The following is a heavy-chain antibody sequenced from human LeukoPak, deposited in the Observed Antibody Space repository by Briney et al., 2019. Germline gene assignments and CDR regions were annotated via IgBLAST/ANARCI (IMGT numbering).Heavy chain of an antibody. CDR2: ISWNSGSI. Sequence: PGGSLRLSRAASGFTFDDYAMHWVRQDPGKGLEWVSGISWNSGSIGYADSVKGRFTISRDNAKNSLYLQMNSLRAEDTALYYCAKDYYYDSSGYYLDWGQGTLVTVSS. CDR1: GFTFDDYA. CDR3: AKDYYYDSSGYYLD. V-gene: IGHV3-9*01. J-gene: IGHJ4*02. D-gene: IGHD3-22*01.